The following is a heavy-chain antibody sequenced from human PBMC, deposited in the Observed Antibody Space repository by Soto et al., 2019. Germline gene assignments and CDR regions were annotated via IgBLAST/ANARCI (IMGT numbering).Heavy chain of an antibody. CDR2: ISYDGSNK. Sequence: QVQLVESGGGVVQPGRSLRLSCAASGFTFSSYGMHWVRQAPGKGLEWVAVISYDGSNKYYADSVKGRFTISRDNSNNSPYLKMNSLRAEDTAVYYCAKDPYLLHYYDSSGYSRAHYFDYWGQGTLVTVSS. J-gene: IGHJ4*02. D-gene: IGHD3-22*01. CDR3: AKDPYLLHYYDSSGYSRAHYFDY. V-gene: IGHV3-30*18. CDR1: GFTFSSYG.